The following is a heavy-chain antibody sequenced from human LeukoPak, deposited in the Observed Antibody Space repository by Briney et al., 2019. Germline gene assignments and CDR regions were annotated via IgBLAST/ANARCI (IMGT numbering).Heavy chain of an antibody. V-gene: IGHV4-4*07. J-gene: IGHJ4*02. CDR2: IYTSGST. Sequence: SETLSLTCTVSGGSISSYYWSWIRQPPGKGLEWIGRIYTSGSTNYNPSLKSRVTMSVDTSKNQFSLKLSSVTAADTAVYYCARGPYYDILSGYYDLDYWGQGTLVTVSS. D-gene: IGHD3-9*01. CDR1: GGSISSYY. CDR3: ARGPYYDILSGYYDLDY.